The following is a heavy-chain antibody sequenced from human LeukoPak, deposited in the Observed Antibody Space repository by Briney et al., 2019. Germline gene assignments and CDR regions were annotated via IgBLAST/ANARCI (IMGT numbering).Heavy chain of an antibody. J-gene: IGHJ3*02. V-gene: IGHV3-21*01. CDR1: GFTFSSYS. D-gene: IGHD5-12*01. CDR3: AREGSGYDNNAFDI. CDR2: ISSSSYI. Sequence: KPGGSLRLSCAAFGFTFSSYSMNWVRQAPGKGLEWVSSISSSSYIYYADSVKGRFTISRDNAKNSLYLQMNSLRAEDTAVYYCAREGSGYDNNAFDIWGQGTMVTVSS.